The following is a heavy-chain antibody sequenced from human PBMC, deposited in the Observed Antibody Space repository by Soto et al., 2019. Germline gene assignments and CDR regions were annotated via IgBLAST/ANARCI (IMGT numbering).Heavy chain of an antibody. CDR1: GGSISSGGDY. V-gene: IGHV4-31*03. J-gene: IGHJ3*02. CDR3: ERCLGTHAFDI. CDR2: IYYSGST. D-gene: IGHD1-1*01. Sequence: SETLSLTCTVSGGSISSGGDYWSWIRQYPGQGLEWIGYIYYSGSTYYNPSLKSRVTISVDTSKNQFSLKLTSVTAADTAVYYCERCLGTHAFDIWGQGTMVTVSS.